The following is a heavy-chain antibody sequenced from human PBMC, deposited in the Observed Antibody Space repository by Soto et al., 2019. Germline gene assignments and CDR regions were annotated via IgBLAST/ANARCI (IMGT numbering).Heavy chain of an antibody. Sequence: GQPMQISCKGSGCSLTSYWIGWVSQMPGKGLEWMGIIYPGDSDTRYSPSFQGQVTISTDKSISTAYLQWSSLKASDTAMYYCARGYDSSGYHITDYWGQGTLVTVSS. CDR3: ARGYDSSGYHITDY. V-gene: IGHV5-51*01. CDR2: IYPGDSDT. D-gene: IGHD3-22*01. CDR1: GCSLTSYW. J-gene: IGHJ4*02.